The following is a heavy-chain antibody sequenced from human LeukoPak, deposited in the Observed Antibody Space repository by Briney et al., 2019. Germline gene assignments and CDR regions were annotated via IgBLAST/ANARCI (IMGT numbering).Heavy chain of an antibody. V-gene: IGHV4-59*02. J-gene: IGHJ4*02. D-gene: IGHD6-19*01. CDR2: IYYSGST. Sequence: GSLRLSCAASGFTVSSNYMSWVRQAPGKGLEWIGYIYYSGSTNYNPSLKSRVTISVDTSKNQFSLKLSSVTAADTAVYYCARGGAVAGQIDYWGQGTLVTVSS. CDR1: GFTVSSNY. CDR3: ARGGAVAGQIDY.